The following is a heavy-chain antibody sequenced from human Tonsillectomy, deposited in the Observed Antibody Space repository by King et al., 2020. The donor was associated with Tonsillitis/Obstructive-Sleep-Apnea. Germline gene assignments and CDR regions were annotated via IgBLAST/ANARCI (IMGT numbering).Heavy chain of an antibody. V-gene: IGHV3-23*04. CDR2: ISGSGDST. Sequence: VQLVESGGGLVQPGGSLRLSCAASGFTFSSYAISWVRQAPGKGLEWVSAISGSGDSTYYAESVKGRPTISRDNSKNTLYLQINSLRAEDTAVYYCAKSGLPDIVVVVAAMYYFDYWGQGTLVTVSS. D-gene: IGHD2-15*01. CDR1: GFTFSSYA. CDR3: AKSGLPDIVVVVAAMYYFDY. J-gene: IGHJ4*02.